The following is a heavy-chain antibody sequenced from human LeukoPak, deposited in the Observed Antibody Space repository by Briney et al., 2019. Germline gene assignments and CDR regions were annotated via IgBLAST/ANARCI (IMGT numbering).Heavy chain of an antibody. CDR2: ISSNGGST. CDR3: ARGRGGSYDY. V-gene: IGHV3-64*02. Sequence: SGGSLRLSCAASGFTFSSYAMHWVRQAPGKGLEYVSAISSNGGSTYYADFVKGRFTISRDNSKNTLYLQMGSLRADDMAVYYCARGRGGSYDYWGQGTLVTVSS. J-gene: IGHJ4*02. D-gene: IGHD1-26*01. CDR1: GFTFSSYA.